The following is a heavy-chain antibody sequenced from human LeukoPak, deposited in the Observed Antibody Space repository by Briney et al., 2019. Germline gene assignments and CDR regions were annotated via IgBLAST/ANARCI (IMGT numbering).Heavy chain of an antibody. CDR3: AGALRYWSSSNRGMYAFDI. V-gene: IGHV4-59*01. CDR1: GGSISSYY. Sequence: SETLSLTCTVSGGSISSYYWSWIRQPPGKGLEWIGYIYYSGSTNYNPSLKSRVTISVDTSKNQFSLKLSSVTAADTAVYYCAGALRYWSSSNRGMYAFDIWGQGTMVTVSS. CDR2: IYYSGST. J-gene: IGHJ3*02. D-gene: IGHD6-13*01.